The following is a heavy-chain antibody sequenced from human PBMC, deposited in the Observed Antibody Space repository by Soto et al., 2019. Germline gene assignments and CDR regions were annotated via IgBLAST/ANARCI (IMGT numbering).Heavy chain of an antibody. V-gene: IGHV4-61*01. Sequence: QMQLQESGPGLVKPSETLSLTCTVSGGSVSSGSYYWSWIRQPPGKGLEWIGYIYYSGSTNYNPSPKSRVTMSVDTSKNQFSPKLSSVTAADTAVYYCARGIEGWYQGRYYYGMDVWGQGTTVTVSS. CDR2: IYYSGST. CDR1: GGSVSSGSYY. J-gene: IGHJ6*02. D-gene: IGHD6-19*01. CDR3: ARGIEGWYQGRYYYGMDV.